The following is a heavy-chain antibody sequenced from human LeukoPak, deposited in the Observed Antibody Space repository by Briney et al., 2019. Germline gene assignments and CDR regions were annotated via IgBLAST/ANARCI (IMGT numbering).Heavy chain of an antibody. Sequence: GQSLKISCEGSGYSFSNYWIGWVRQMPGKGLEWMGIIYPGDYETRYSPSFQGLVTISVDKSISTAYLQWSSLKASDTAMYYCAIPPGYCGNDCSFDHWGQGTLVTVSS. D-gene: IGHD2-21*02. CDR1: GYSFSNYW. CDR3: AIPPGYCGNDCSFDH. V-gene: IGHV5-51*01. CDR2: IYPGDYET. J-gene: IGHJ4*02.